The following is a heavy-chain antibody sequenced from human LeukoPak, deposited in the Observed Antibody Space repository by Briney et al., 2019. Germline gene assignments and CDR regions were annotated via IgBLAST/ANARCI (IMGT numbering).Heavy chain of an antibody. D-gene: IGHD3-16*01. CDR2: INHNGNVN. Sequence: GGPLRLSCAASGFTFSSYWMNWARQAPGKGLEWVASINHNGNVNYYVDSVKGRFTISRDNAKNSLYLQMSNLRAEDTAVYFCARGGGLGVWGQGATVTVSS. CDR3: ARGGGLGV. J-gene: IGHJ6*02. CDR1: GFTFSSYW. V-gene: IGHV3-7*03.